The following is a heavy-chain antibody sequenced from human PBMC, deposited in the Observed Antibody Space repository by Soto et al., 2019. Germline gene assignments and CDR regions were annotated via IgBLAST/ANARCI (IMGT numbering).Heavy chain of an antibody. V-gene: IGHV3-20*01. Sequence: EVQLVESGGGVVRPGGSLRLSCAASGFTFDDYGMSWVRQAPGKGLEWVCGINWNGGSTSYADSVKGRSTISRDNARNSLYLQTNSLRAPHTALYHCVARTMRRGIDYWGQGTLVTVSS. CDR2: INWNGGST. CDR3: VARTMRRGIDY. CDR1: GFTFDDYG. J-gene: IGHJ4*02.